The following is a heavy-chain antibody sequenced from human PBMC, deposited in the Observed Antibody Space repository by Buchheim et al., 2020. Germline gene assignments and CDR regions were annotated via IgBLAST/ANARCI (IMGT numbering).Heavy chain of an antibody. Sequence: EVQLLESGGGLVQAGGSLRLSCSASGFTFNSYGMNWVRQAPGKGLEWDSVIIGSGATTYYTDSVKGRFTIPRDNSKHPLYLQMNSLRAEDTAIYYCAKGAVSGSSSYHGMDVWGQGTT. CDR1: GFTFNSYG. D-gene: IGHD1-26*01. CDR2: IIGSGATT. CDR3: AKGAVSGSSSYHGMDV. V-gene: IGHV3-23*01. J-gene: IGHJ6*02.